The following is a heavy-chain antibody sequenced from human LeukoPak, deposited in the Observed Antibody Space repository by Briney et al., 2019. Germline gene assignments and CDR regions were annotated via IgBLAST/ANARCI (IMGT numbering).Heavy chain of an antibody. CDR3: ARVNFDILSGYYIPHIFDI. V-gene: IGHV1-18*01. CDR2: ITAYNGNT. CDR1: GYTFINYA. J-gene: IGHJ3*02. Sequence: ASVKVSCKTSGYTFINYAITWVRQAPGQGLEWMGWITAYNGNTNYAQKLQDRVTMTTDTFTSTAYMELRSLRSDDTAVYFCARVNFDILSGYYIPHIFDIWGQGTMVTVSS. D-gene: IGHD3-9*01.